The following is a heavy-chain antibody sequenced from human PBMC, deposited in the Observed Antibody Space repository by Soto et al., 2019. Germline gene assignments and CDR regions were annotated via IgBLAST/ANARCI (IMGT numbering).Heavy chain of an antibody. Sequence: SQTLSLTCAISGDSVSTNSATWDWIRQSPSRGLEWLGRTYYRSKWYNDYAVSVKGRITINPDTSNNQLSLKLTSVTAADTAVYSCSRGRDPHKGGRSWGQGTLVTVSS. J-gene: IGHJ4*02. CDR1: GDSVSTNSAT. CDR2: TYYRSKWYN. D-gene: IGHD3-16*01. CDR3: SRGRDPHKGGRS. V-gene: IGHV6-1*01.